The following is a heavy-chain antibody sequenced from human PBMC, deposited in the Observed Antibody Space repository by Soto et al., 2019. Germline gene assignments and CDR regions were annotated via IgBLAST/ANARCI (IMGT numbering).Heavy chain of an antibody. D-gene: IGHD2-15*01. J-gene: IGHJ6*02. Sequence: PSETLSLTCTVSGGSISSSSYYWGWIRQPPGKGLEWIGSIYYSGSTYYNPSLKSRVTISVDTSKNQFSLKLSSVTAADTAVYYCARLWGEXCSGGSCYGLLSPGMDVWGQGTTVTVSS. CDR1: GGSISSSSYY. V-gene: IGHV4-39*01. CDR2: IYYSGST. CDR3: ARLWGEXCSGGSCYGLLSPGMDV.